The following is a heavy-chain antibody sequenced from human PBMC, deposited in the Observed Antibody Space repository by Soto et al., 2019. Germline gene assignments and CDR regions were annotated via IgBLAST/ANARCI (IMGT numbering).Heavy chain of an antibody. D-gene: IGHD6-19*01. J-gene: IGHJ4*02. CDR3: ATSIAVAGIEGGFDY. Sequence: QVQLVQSGAEEKKPGASVKVSCKASGYTFTSYAMHWVRQAPGQRLEWMGWINAGNGNTKYSQKFQGRVTITRDTSASTAYMVLSSLRSEDTAVYYCATSIAVAGIEGGFDYWGQGTLVTVSS. V-gene: IGHV1-3*05. CDR1: GYTFTSYA. CDR2: INAGNGNT.